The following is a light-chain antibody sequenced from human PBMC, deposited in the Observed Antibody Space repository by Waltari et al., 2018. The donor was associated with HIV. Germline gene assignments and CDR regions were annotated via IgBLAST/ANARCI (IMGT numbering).Light chain of an antibody. Sequence: QSVLTQPPSASGTPAQRVTISCSGRTPNIGSSHVNWYQQFSRAAPKLLIYADAQRPSGVPDRFSGSKSGTSASLVISGLQSEDEADYYCSTWDDRLNGVVFGGGTRLTVV. CDR1: TPNIGSSH. CDR2: ADA. V-gene: IGLV1-44*01. J-gene: IGLJ2*01. CDR3: STWDDRLNGVV.